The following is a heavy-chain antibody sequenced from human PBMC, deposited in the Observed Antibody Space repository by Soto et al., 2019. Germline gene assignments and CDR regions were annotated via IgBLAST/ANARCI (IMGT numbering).Heavy chain of an antibody. CDR1: GYSFSSFW. CDR3: ANRGLNFQAYHYFYAMGV. D-gene: IGHD1-7*01. CDR2: IDPGDSFI. J-gene: IGHJ6*02. V-gene: IGHV5-10-1*01. Sequence: GESLKISCGGSGYSFSSFWINWVRQVPGKGLEWVGRIDPGDSFINYSPSLQGRVTISADKSVSTAYLQWSSLEASDSAIYYFANRGLNFQAYHYFYAMGVWGQGTTVTVSS.